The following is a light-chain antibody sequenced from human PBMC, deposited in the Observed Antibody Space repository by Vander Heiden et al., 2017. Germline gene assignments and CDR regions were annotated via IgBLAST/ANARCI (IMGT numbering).Light chain of an antibody. CDR3: QSYDSSLSAYV. V-gene: IGLV1-40*01. CDR1: SSNIGAFYN. Sequence: QSVLTQPPSVSGAPGQRVTISCAGSSSNIGAFYNVPWYQQLPGTAPKPLIYGNSNRPSGVPDRLSGSRSGTSASLVITGLQAEDEADYYCQSYDSSLSAYVFGTGTKVTVL. J-gene: IGLJ1*01. CDR2: GNS.